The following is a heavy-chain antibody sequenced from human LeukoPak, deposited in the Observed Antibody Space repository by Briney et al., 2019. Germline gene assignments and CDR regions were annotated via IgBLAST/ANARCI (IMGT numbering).Heavy chain of an antibody. D-gene: IGHD6-6*01. Sequence: SQTLSLTCTVSGGSFSSGGYCWSWIRQHPGKGLEWIGYIYYSGSTYYNPSLKSRVTISVDTSKNQFSLKLSSVTAADTAVYYCARAVAARNAEYFQHWGQGTLVTVSS. J-gene: IGHJ1*01. CDR3: ARAVAARNAEYFQH. CDR1: GGSFSSGGYC. V-gene: IGHV4-31*03. CDR2: IYYSGST.